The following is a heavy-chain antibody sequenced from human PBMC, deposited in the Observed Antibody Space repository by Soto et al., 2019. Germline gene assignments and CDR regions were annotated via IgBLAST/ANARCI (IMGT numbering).Heavy chain of an antibody. Sequence: EVQLLESGGGLVQPGGSLRLSCAAPGFTITNTAMTWVRQAPGRGLEWVSGISSSGVSKYYADSVKGRFTISRDTSRSTVYLQLSSLTADDSAVYYCATSVDTVAWYWCQGTLVTVSS. CDR1: GFTITNTA. J-gene: IGHJ4*02. CDR2: ISSSGVSK. D-gene: IGHD2-21*01. CDR3: ATSVDTVAWY. V-gene: IGHV3-23*01.